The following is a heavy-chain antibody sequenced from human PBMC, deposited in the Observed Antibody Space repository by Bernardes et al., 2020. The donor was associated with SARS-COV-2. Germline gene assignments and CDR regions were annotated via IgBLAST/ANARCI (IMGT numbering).Heavy chain of an antibody. D-gene: IGHD2-21*01. Sequence: GGSLRLSCSASGFTVSSYAMHWVRQAPGKGLEYVSVISRNGDKTYYADSVKGRFTISRDNSRNTLYLQMSSLRAEDTALYYCVKMSIAVVGCDNWGQGTLVTVSS. V-gene: IGHV3-64D*06. J-gene: IGHJ4*02. CDR2: ISRNGDKT. CDR3: VKMSIAVVGCDN. CDR1: GFTVSSYA.